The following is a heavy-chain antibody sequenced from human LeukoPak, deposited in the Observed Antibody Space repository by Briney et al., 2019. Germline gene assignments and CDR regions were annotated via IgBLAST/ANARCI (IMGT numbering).Heavy chain of an antibody. CDR3: AGDLSCSSTSCYDWNWFDP. V-gene: IGHV3-9*01. J-gene: IGHJ5*02. Sequence: GGSLRLSCAASGFTFDDYAMHWVRQAPGKGLEWVSGIRNSGTIGYADSVKGRFTISRDNAKNLLHLQMSSLRAEDTAVYYCAGDLSCSSTSCYDWNWFDPWGQGTLVTVSS. CDR1: GFTFDDYA. CDR2: IRNSGTI. D-gene: IGHD2-2*01.